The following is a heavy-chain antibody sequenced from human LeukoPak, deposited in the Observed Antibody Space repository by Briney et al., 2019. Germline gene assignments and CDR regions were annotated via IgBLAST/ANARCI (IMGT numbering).Heavy chain of an antibody. CDR3: AKSTVTLLYYFDF. CDR1: GFTFSSYA. Sequence: GGSLRLSCAASGFTFSSYAVSWVRQAPGKGMEWVSGISGGGGSTYYAASVKGRFTISRDISKNTLDLQMNSLRVEDTAVYYCAKSTVTLLYYFDFWGQGTLVAVSS. D-gene: IGHD4-17*01. J-gene: IGHJ4*02. V-gene: IGHV3-23*01. CDR2: ISGGGGST.